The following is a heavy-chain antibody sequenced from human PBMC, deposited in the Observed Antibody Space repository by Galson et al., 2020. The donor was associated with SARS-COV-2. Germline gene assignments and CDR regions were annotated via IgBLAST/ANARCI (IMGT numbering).Heavy chain of an antibody. CDR3: ARVYWARGYFDY. J-gene: IGHJ4*02. CDR1: GGSISSYY. V-gene: IGHV4-59*01. D-gene: IGHD2-15*01. CDR2: IYYSGST. Sequence: SETLSLTCTVSGGSISSYYWRWIRQPPGKGLEWIGYIYYSGSTNYNPSLKSRVTISVDTSKNQFSLKLSSVTAADTAVYYCARVYWARGYFDYWGQGTLVTVSS.